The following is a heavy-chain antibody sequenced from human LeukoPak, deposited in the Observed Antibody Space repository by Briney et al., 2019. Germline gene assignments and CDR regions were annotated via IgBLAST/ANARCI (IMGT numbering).Heavy chain of an antibody. CDR1: GFTFDDYA. CDR2: ISWNSGSI. Sequence: GGSLRLSCAASGFTFDDYAMHWVRQAPGKGLEWVSGISWNSGSIGYADSVKGRFTISRDNAKNSLYLQMNSLRAEDMALYYYAKGRARSYWDAFDIWGQGTKVTVSS. J-gene: IGHJ3*02. CDR3: AKGRARSYWDAFDI. D-gene: IGHD2-8*02. V-gene: IGHV3-9*03.